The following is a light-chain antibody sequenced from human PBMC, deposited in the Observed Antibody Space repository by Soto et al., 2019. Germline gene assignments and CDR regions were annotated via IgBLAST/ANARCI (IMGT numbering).Light chain of an antibody. CDR3: QQANSFPIT. CDR2: GAS. V-gene: IGKV1-12*01. J-gene: IGKJ5*01. CDR1: QDVGKW. Sequence: DLQMTQSPSSESESVGDRDTITCRASQDVGKWLAWYQQKPGKAPTLLIHGASSLQSGVPSRYSGSGSGTDFTLTISSLQPEDFATYYCQQANSFPITFGQGTRLEIK.